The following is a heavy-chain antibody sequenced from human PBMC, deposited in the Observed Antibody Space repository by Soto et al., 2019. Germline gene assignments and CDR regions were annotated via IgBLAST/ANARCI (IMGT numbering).Heavy chain of an antibody. J-gene: IGHJ4*02. CDR1: GFPFSSYA. CDR3: ARAFRTYFDY. D-gene: IGHD3-16*01. Sequence: QVQLVESGGGVVQPGRSLRLSCAASGFPFSSYAMHWVRQAPGKGLEWVAVISYDGSNKYYADSVKGRFTISRDNSKNTLYLQMNSLRAEDTAVYYCARAFRTYFDYWGQGTLVTVSS. V-gene: IGHV3-30-3*01. CDR2: ISYDGSNK.